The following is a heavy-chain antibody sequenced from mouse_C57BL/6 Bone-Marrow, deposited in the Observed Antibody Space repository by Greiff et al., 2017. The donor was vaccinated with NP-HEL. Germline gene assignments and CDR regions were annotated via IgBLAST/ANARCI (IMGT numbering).Heavy chain of an antibody. V-gene: IGHV1-69*01. D-gene: IGHD2-5*01. CDR3: ARASAYYSNYVYYYAMDY. J-gene: IGHJ4*01. CDR1: GYTFTSYW. CDR2: IDPSDSST. Sequence: QVQLQQPGAELVMPGASVKLSCKASGYTFTSYWMHWVKQRPGQGLEWIGEIDPSDSSTNYNQKFKGKSTLTVDKSSSTAYMPLSSLTFEDSAVDYCARASAYYSNYVYYYAMDYWGQGTSVTVSA.